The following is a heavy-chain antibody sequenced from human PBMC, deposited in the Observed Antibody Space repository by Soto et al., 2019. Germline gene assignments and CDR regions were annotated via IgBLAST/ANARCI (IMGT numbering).Heavy chain of an antibody. CDR3: ARDSGSYPYYYYGMDV. CDR2: INPSGGST. D-gene: IGHD3-10*01. J-gene: IGHJ6*02. Sequence: QVQLVQSGAEVKKPGASVKVSCKASGYTFTSYYMHWVRQAPGQGLERMGIINPSGGSTSYAQKFQGRVTMTRDTSTSTVYMELSSLRSEDTAVYYCARDSGSYPYYYYGMDVWGQGTTVTVSS. CDR1: GYTFTSYY. V-gene: IGHV1-46*01.